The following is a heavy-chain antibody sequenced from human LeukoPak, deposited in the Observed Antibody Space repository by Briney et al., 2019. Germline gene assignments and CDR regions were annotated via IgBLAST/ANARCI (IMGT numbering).Heavy chain of an antibody. CDR2: IIPILDIT. CDR3: PRDLPNYSGKSGYGMDV. V-gene: IGHV1-69*04. D-gene: IGHD1-26*01. J-gene: IGHJ6*02. CDR1: GGTFSNYA. Sequence: GASVKVSCKASGGTFSNYAINWVRQAPGQGLEWMGRIIPILDITNYAGKFQGRVTITADKFTSTAWMELSSLRSEDTAVYYCPRDLPNYSGKSGYGMDVWGQGTTVAVSS.